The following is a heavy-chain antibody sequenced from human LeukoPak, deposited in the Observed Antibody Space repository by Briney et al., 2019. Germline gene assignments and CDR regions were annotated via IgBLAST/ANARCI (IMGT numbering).Heavy chain of an antibody. Sequence: GGSLRLSCAASGITFISYAMHWVRQAPGKGLEWVSVIYSGGSTYYADSVKGRFTISRDNSKNTLYLQMNSLRAEDTAVYYCARGEYYFYFDYWGQGTLVTVSS. CDR1: GITFISYA. CDR2: IYSGGST. V-gene: IGHV3-53*01. CDR3: ARGEYYFYFDY. D-gene: IGHD2/OR15-2a*01. J-gene: IGHJ4*02.